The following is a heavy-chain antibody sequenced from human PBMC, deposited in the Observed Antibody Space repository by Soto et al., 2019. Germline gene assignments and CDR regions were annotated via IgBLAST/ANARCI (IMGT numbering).Heavy chain of an antibody. V-gene: IGHV4-30-2*01. Sequence: PSETLSLTCAVSGGSISSGDYSWSWIRQPPGKGLEWIGYIYHSGSTYYNPSLKSRVTISVDGSKNQFSLKLSYVTAADTAVYYCARSREFDYGMDVWGLGTTVTVSS. CDR1: GGSISSGDYS. CDR3: ARSREFDYGMDV. CDR2: IYHSGST. J-gene: IGHJ6*02.